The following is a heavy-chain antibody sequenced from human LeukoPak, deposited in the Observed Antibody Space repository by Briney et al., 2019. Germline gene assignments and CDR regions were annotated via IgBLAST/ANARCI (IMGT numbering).Heavy chain of an antibody. CDR2: IYYSGST. J-gene: IGHJ4*02. Sequence: PSETLSLTCAVSGGSLSSYYWSWIRQPPGKGLEWIGYIYYSGSTNYNPSLKSRVTISVDTSKNQFSLKLSSVTAADTAVYYCARLGSDYYGSGSYYPWGQGTLVTVSS. CDR3: ARLGSDYYGSGSYYP. V-gene: IGHV4-59*08. D-gene: IGHD3-10*01. CDR1: GGSLSSYY.